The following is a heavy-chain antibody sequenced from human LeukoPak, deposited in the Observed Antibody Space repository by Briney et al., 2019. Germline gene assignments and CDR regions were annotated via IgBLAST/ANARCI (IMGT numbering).Heavy chain of an antibody. CDR1: GRTFSSYA. J-gene: IGHJ4*02. V-gene: IGHV1-69*05. CDR2: IIPIFGQA. D-gene: IGHD5-24*01. CDR3: AQTRWLQLGWYFDY. Sequence: SVKLSCKASGRTFSSYAISWVRQASGQGLEWMGRIIPIFGQANYAQKFQGRVTITTDEPTSRAYVELSRLSSGDPAVYYCAQTRWLQLGWYFDYWGQGTLFTASS.